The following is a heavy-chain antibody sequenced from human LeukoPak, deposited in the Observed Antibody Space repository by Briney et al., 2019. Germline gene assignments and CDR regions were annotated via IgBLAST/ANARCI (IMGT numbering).Heavy chain of an antibody. CDR3: AREREGLGYCSSTSCYTNWFDP. CDR2: IIPIFGTA. J-gene: IGHJ5*02. D-gene: IGHD2-2*02. CDR1: GGTFSSYA. Sequence: APVKVSCKASGGTFSSYAISWVRQAPGQGLEWMGGIIPIFGTANYARKFQGRVTITTDESTSTAYMELSSLRSEDTAVYYCAREREGLGYCSSTSCYTNWFDPWGQGTLVTVSS. V-gene: IGHV1-69*05.